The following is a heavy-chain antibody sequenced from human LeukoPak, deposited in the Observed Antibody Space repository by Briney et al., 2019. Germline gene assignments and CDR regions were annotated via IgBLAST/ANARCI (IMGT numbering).Heavy chain of an antibody. J-gene: IGHJ4*02. Sequence: ASVKVSCKASGGTFSSYAISWVRQAPGQGLEWMGRIIPIFGTANYAQKFQGRVTITTDESTSTAYMELSSLRSEDTAVYYCARENTIYCSGGSCYSSSPADYWGQGTLVTVSS. D-gene: IGHD2-15*01. CDR2: IIPIFGTA. V-gene: IGHV1-69*05. CDR3: ARENTIYCSGGSCYSSSPADY. CDR1: GGTFSSYA.